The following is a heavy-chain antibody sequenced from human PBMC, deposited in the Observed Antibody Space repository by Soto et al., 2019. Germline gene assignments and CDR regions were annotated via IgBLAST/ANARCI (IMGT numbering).Heavy chain of an antibody. D-gene: IGHD6-13*01. Sequence: QVQLVESGGGLVKPGGSLRLSCAVSGFTFSDYYMTWIRQAPGKGLEWVSYISSSTSHTNYADSVKGRFTISRDNAKNSLFLQMNSLSAEDTDVYYCASGRGAAADYVDFWGQGTLVTVSS. CDR3: ASGRGAAADYVDF. J-gene: IGHJ4*02. CDR2: ISSSTSHT. V-gene: IGHV3-11*05. CDR1: GFTFSDYY.